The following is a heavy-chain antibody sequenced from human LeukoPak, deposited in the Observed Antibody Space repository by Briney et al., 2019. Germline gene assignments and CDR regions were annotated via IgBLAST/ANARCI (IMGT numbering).Heavy chain of an antibody. Sequence: PSETLSLTCAVSGGSISSSNWWSWVRQPPGKGPEWIGEIYHSGSTNYNPSLKSRVTISVDKSKNQFSLKLSSVTAADTAVYYCARQIYGDYPFYFDSWGQGTLVTVSS. CDR1: GGSISSSNW. J-gene: IGHJ4*02. CDR2: IYHSGST. D-gene: IGHD4-17*01. V-gene: IGHV4-4*02. CDR3: ARQIYGDYPFYFDS.